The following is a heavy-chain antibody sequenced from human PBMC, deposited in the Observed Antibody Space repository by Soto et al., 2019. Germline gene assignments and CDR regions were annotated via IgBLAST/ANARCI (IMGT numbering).Heavy chain of an antibody. CDR3: AHDSSSDLFDY. CDR2: IYWDDDK. Sequence: GLDLEWLALIYWDDDKRYSPSLKSRLTITKDTSKNQVVLTMTNMDPVDTATYYCAHDSSSDLFDYWGQGTLVTVSS. J-gene: IGHJ4*02. V-gene: IGHV2-5*02.